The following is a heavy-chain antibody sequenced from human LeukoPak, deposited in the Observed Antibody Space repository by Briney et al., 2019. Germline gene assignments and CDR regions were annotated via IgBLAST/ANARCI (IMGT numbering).Heavy chain of an antibody. CDR3: AKVLRYFDWSLDY. J-gene: IGHJ4*02. Sequence: GGSLILSWASCGFPFSNYGMHWVRQAPDKGVGWVAFIRYDGSNKYYADSVKGRLTISRDNSKNTLYLQMNSLRAEDTAVYYCAKVLRYFDWSLDYWGQGTLVTVSS. CDR2: IRYDGSNK. CDR1: GFPFSNYG. V-gene: IGHV3-30*02. D-gene: IGHD3-9*01.